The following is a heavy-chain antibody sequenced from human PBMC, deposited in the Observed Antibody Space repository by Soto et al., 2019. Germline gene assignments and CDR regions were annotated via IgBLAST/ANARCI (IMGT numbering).Heavy chain of an antibody. CDR2: IYYSGST. J-gene: IGHJ5*02. D-gene: IGHD2-15*01. V-gene: IGHV4-59*11. CDR3: ARGAANDP. Sequence: SETLSLTCTVSGGTISTHYWSWIRQPPGKGLEWIGYIYYSGSTNYNPSLKSRVTISVDTSKNQFSLKLSSVTAADTAVYYCARGAANDPWGQGTLVTVSS. CDR1: GGTISTHY.